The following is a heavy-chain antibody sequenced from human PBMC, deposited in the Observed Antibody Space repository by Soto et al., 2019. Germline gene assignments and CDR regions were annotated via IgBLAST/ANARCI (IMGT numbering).Heavy chain of an antibody. CDR3: ASAALDEWLLYYYYMDV. J-gene: IGHJ6*03. D-gene: IGHD3-3*01. Sequence: ASVKVSCKASGYTFTSYGISWVRQAPGQGLERMGWISAYNGNTNYAQKLQGRVTMTTDTSTSTAYMELRSLRSDDTAVYYCASAALDEWLLYYYYMDVWGKGTTVTVSS. CDR1: GYTFTSYG. CDR2: ISAYNGNT. V-gene: IGHV1-18*01.